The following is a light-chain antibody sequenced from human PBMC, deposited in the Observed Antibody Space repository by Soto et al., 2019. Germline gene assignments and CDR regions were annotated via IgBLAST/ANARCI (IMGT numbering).Light chain of an antibody. J-gene: IGLJ2*01. CDR1: ISNIGVNY. CDR3: ATWDSILRAVV. V-gene: IGLV1-51*01. Sequence: QSVLTQPPSVSAAPGLKVTISCSGSISNIGVNYVSWYQQVPGTAPKLLIYEHNKRPSGISDRFSGSTSGTSATLGITGLQNGDEGDYYCATWDSILRAVVFGGGTKLTVL. CDR2: EHN.